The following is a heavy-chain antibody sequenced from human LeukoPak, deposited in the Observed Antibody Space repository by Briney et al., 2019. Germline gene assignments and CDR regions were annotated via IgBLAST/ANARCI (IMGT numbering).Heavy chain of an antibody. J-gene: IGHJ4*02. CDR1: GASISSYY. D-gene: IGHD2-8*01. Sequence: SETLPLTCTVSGASISSYYWSWIRQPAGKGLEWIGRIYTSGSTNYNPSLKSRVTLSVDTSKNQFSLKLRSVTAADTAVYYCARDYGGWRFDYWGQGTLVTVSS. CDR3: ARDYGGWRFDY. V-gene: IGHV4-4*07. CDR2: IYTSGST.